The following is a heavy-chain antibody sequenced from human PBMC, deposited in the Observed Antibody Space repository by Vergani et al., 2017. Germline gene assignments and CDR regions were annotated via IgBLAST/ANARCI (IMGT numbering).Heavy chain of an antibody. CDR3: ARGYCSSTSCPLSHTNCCCYMDV. D-gene: IGHD2-2*01. Sequence: QVQLQQWGAGLLKPSETLSLTCAVYGGSFSGYYWSWIRQPPGKGLAWIGEINHSGSTYYNPSLKSRVTISVDTSKNQFPLKLSYVTAADTAVYYCARGYCSSTSCPLSHTNCCCYMDVWGKGTTVTVSS. V-gene: IGHV4-34*01. J-gene: IGHJ6*03. CDR2: INHSGST. CDR1: GGSFSGYY.